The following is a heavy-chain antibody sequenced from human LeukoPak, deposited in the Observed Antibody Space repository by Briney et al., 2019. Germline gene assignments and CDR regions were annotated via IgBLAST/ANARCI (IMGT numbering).Heavy chain of an antibody. D-gene: IGHD6-13*01. CDR3: ARDTPYSSSWYFDY. J-gene: IGHJ4*02. V-gene: IGHV3-21*01. Sequence: GGSLRLSCAASGFTFSSYSMNWVRQAPGKGVEWVSSISSSSYIYYADSVKGRFTISRDNAKNSLYLQMNSLRAEDTAVYYCARDTPYSSSWYFDYWGQGTLVTVSS. CDR1: GFTFSSYS. CDR2: ISSSSYI.